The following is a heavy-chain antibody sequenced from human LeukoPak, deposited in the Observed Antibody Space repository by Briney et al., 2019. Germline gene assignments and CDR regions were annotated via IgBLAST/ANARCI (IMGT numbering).Heavy chain of an antibody. D-gene: IGHD1-1*01. CDR2: FYPGDSDT. CDR3: ARGPRGGNWNEALDY. CDR1: GYSFTTYW. Sequence: GESLKISCEASGYSFTTYWIGWVRQMPGKGLEGMGMFYPGDSDTRKSPSFQGQVTLSADKSITTAYLQWSSLKASDTAIYYCARGPRGGNWNEALDYWGQGTLVTVSS. J-gene: IGHJ4*02. V-gene: IGHV5-51*01.